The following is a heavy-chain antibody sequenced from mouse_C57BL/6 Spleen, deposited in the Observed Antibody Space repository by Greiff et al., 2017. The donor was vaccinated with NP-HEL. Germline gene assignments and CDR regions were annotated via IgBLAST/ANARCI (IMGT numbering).Heavy chain of an antibody. CDR1: GFNIKDYY. CDR3: TTWASLYYGSSYRYFDV. D-gene: IGHD1-1*01. CDR2: IDPEDGDT. J-gene: IGHJ1*03. V-gene: IGHV14-1*01. Sequence: VQLQQSGAELVRPGASVKLSCTASGFNIKDYYMHWVKQRPEQGLEWIGRIDPEDGDTESAPKFQGKATMTADTSSNTAYLQLSSLTSEDTAVYYCTTWASLYYGSSYRYFDVWGTGTTVTVSS.